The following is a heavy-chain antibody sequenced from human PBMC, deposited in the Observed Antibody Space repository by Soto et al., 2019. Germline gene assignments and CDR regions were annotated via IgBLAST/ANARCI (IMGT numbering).Heavy chain of an antibody. J-gene: IGHJ3*02. V-gene: IGHV3-23*01. CDR3: AKGKGTGVTRVGAFDI. CDR1: GFTFSKYA. CDR2: ISDSGVTT. Sequence: EVQLLESGGGLVQPGVSLRLSCAASGFTFSKYAMSWVRQAPGKGLDWVSGISDSGVTTYSADSVKGRFTISRDNSKNPLYLQMNSLRAEDTAVYYCAKGKGTGVTRVGAFDIWGQGKMVTVSS. D-gene: IGHD2-8*02.